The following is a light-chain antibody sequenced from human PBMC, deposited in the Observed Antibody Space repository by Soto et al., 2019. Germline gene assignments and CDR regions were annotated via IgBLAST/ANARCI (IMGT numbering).Light chain of an antibody. CDR3: QQYGNSPYT. J-gene: IGKJ2*01. Sequence: EIVLTQFPGTLSLSPGERATLSCRASQSVTLNYLAWYQQKRGQAPRLLIYGASSRATGIPDRFTGSGSGTDFTLTISRLEAEDFAVYYCQQYGNSPYTFGQGTKLEIK. CDR2: GAS. CDR1: QSVTLNY. V-gene: IGKV3-20*01.